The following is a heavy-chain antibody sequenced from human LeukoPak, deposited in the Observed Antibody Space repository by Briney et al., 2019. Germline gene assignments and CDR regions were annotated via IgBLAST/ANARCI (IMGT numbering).Heavy chain of an antibody. CDR2: ITGSGDDT. J-gene: IGHJ4*02. CDR3: AKNGAYSGYDYIDY. D-gene: IGHD5-12*01. CDR1: GLTFNNYA. V-gene: IGHV3-23*01. Sequence: GGSLRLSCAVSGLTFNNYAMSWVRQAPGKGLEWVSDITGSGDDTDYADSVKGRFTVSRDNSRNTLYLQINSLRAEDTAVYYCAKNGAYSGYDYIDYWGQGTLVTVSS.